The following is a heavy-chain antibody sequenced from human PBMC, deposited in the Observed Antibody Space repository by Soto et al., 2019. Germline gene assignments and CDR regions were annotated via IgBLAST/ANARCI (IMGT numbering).Heavy chain of an antibody. V-gene: IGHV1-69*12. CDR1: GGTFSSYA. CDR3: ATADRVVKYLGNDAFDI. Sequence: QVQLVQSGAEVKKPGSSVKVSCKASGGTFSSYAISWVRQAPGQGLEWMGGIIPIFGTADYAQKFQVRVTITADESTSTAYMELSSLRSEDTAVYYCATADRVVKYLGNDAFDIWGQGTMVTVSS. CDR2: IIPIFGTA. D-gene: IGHD5-12*01. J-gene: IGHJ3*02.